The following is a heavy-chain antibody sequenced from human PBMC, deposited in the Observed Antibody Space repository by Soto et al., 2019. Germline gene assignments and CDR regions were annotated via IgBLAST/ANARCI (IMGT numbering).Heavy chain of an antibody. V-gene: IGHV1-18*01. CDR2: MNAYNGNT. CDR3: ARDLFCSSTSCSIYYYYYGMDV. CDR1: GYTFSDFD. J-gene: IGHJ6*02. D-gene: IGHD2-2*01. Sequence: ALVKVSCKASGYTFSDFDINWLRQASGQGPEWMGWMNAYNGNTNYAQKLQGRVTMTTDTSTSTAYMELRSLRSDDTAVYYCARDLFCSSTSCSIYYYYYGMDVWGQGTTVTVSS.